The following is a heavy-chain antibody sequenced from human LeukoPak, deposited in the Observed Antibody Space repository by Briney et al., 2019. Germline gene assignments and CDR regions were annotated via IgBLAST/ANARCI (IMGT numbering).Heavy chain of an antibody. Sequence: SETLSLTCAVSGGSISSGGYSWSWIRQPPGKGLEWIGYIYHSGSTYYNPSLKSRVTISVDRSKNQFSLKLSSVTAADTAVYYCARGLAAPDYWGQGTLVTVSS. CDR3: ARGLAAPDY. CDR2: IYHSGST. CDR1: GGSISSGGYS. V-gene: IGHV4-30-2*01. D-gene: IGHD6-6*01. J-gene: IGHJ4*02.